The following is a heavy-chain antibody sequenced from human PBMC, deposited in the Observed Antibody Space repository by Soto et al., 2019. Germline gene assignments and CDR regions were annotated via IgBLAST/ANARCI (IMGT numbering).Heavy chain of an antibody. V-gene: IGHV4-4*07. D-gene: IGHD6-19*01. J-gene: IGHJ4*02. CDR2: IYTSGST. Sequence: QVQLQESGPGLVKPSETLSLSCAVSGGSISSYYWSWIRQPDGKGLEWIGRIYTSGSTDYNPSLRSRVTMSVDTSKNQFSLKLSSVTAADTAVYYCARAGDGTATVFDYWGQGTLVTVSS. CDR3: ARAGDGTATVFDY. CDR1: GGSISSYY.